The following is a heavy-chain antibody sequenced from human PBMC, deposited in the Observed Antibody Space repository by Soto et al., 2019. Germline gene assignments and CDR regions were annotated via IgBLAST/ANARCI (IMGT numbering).Heavy chain of an antibody. CDR2: IYWDDDK. CDR1: GFSLTTSGLG. D-gene: IGHD3-3*02. Sequence: GSGPTLVNPTQTLTLTCTFSGFSLTTSGLGVGWIRQPPGKALEWLALIYWDDDKRYSPSLKSRLTITKDTSKNQVVLTMTNMDPADTATYYCAHAFGGTSWPNDAFDIWGQGTVVTVSS. CDR3: AHAFGGTSWPNDAFDI. V-gene: IGHV2-5*02. J-gene: IGHJ3*02.